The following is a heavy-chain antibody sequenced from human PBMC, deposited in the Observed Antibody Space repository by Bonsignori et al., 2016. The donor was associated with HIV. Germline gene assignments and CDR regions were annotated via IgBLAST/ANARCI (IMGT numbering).Heavy chain of an antibody. Sequence: VRQAPGKGLEWVSLISTSSLYTYYSDAAKGRFTISRDDADNSLYLQMDNLRVEDTAVYYCARDQGSGWALEIDSWGQGTPVTVSS. V-gene: IGHV3-21*01. J-gene: IGHJ4*02. D-gene: IGHD6-25*01. CDR3: ARDQGSGWALEIDS. CDR2: ISTSSLYT.